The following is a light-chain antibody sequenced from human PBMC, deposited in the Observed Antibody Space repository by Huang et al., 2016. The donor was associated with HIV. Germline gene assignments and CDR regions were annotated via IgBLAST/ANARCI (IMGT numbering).Light chain of an antibody. Sequence: EIVLTQSPGTLSLSPGERATLSCRASQSVSRSYLGWYQQKAGQAPRLLIYVASSRAPGIPDRCSGSGSGTDFTLTISRLEPEDFAIYYCQQYESSPWTFGQGTKVEIK. J-gene: IGKJ1*01. V-gene: IGKV3-20*01. CDR3: QQYESSPWT. CDR1: QSVSRSY. CDR2: VAS.